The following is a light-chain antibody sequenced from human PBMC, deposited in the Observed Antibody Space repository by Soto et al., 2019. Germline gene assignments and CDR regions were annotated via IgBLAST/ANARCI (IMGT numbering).Light chain of an antibody. J-gene: IGLJ1*01. CDR2: EGS. Sequence: QSALTQPASVSGSPGQSITISCTGTSSDVGSYNLVSWYQQQPGKAPKLMIYEGSKRPSGVSNRFSGSKSGNTASLTISGLQAEDEADYYCFSYARSSTPIYVFGSGTKLTVL. V-gene: IGLV2-23*01. CDR1: SSDVGSYNL. CDR3: FSYARSSTPIYV.